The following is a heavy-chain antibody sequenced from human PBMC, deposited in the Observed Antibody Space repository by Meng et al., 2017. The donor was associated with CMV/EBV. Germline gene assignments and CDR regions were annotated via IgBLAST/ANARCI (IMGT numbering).Heavy chain of an antibody. CDR2: ISSSSSYI. V-gene: IGHV3-21*01. J-gene: IGHJ6*02. Sequence: GGSLRLSCAASGFTFSSYSMNWVRQAPGKGLEWVSSISSSSSYIYYADLVKGRFTISRDNAKNSLYLQMNSLRAEDTAVYYCARDGGDCSSTSCYTHGYYGMDVWGQGTTVTVSS. CDR3: ARDGGDCSSTSCYTHGYYGMDV. D-gene: IGHD2-2*02. CDR1: GFTFSSYS.